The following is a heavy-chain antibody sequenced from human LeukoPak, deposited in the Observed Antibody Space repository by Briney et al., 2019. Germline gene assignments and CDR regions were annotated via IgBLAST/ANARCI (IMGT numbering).Heavy chain of an antibody. CDR3: ARDYSSTSCYTGRC. CDR2: ISSSSSYI. CDR1: GFTFSSYS. V-gene: IGHV3-21*01. Sequence: GGSLRLSCAAAGFTFSSYSMNWVRQAPGKGLEWVSSISSSSSYIYYADSVKGRFTISRDNAKNSLYLQMNSLRAEDTAVYYCARDYSSTSCYTGRCWGQGTLVTVSS. D-gene: IGHD2-2*02. J-gene: IGHJ4*02.